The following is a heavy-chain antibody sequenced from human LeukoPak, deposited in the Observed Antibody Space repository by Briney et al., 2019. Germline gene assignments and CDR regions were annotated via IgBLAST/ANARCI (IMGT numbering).Heavy chain of an antibody. Sequence: ASVKVSCKASGYTFTGYYMHWVRQAPGQGLEWMGWINPNSGGTNYAQKFQGRVTMTRDTSISTAYMELSRLTSDDTAVYYCAREVHYYDSSHYFPLGYWGQGTLITVSS. CDR1: GYTFTGYY. CDR2: INPNSGGT. D-gene: IGHD3-22*01. J-gene: IGHJ4*02. V-gene: IGHV1-2*02. CDR3: AREVHYYDSSHYFPLGY.